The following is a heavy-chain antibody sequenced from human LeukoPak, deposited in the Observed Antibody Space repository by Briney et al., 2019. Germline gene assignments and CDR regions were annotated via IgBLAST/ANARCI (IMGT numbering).Heavy chain of an antibody. CDR2: MSPNSGDT. Sequence: ASVKVSCKASGYTFTSYDFNWVRQATGQRPEWMGRMSPNSGDTGYAQKFQDRVTMTRNTSISTAYMELSSLRSDDTAVYYCARGPPNWGYDYWGPGTLVAVSS. CDR1: GYTFTSYD. J-gene: IGHJ4*02. CDR3: ARGPPNWGYDY. V-gene: IGHV1-8*01. D-gene: IGHD7-27*01.